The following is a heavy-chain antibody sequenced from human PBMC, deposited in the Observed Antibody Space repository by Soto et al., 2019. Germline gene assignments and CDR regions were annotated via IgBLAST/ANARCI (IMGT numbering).Heavy chain of an antibody. CDR3: AGGGVRGVITRTRDYYGMDV. J-gene: IGHJ6*02. CDR2: IYPGDSDT. CDR1: GYNFTSYW. D-gene: IGHD3-10*01. Sequence: GGSLKISCKGSGYNFTSYWIGRVRQMPGKGLEWMGIIYPGDSDTRYSPSFQGQVTISADKSISTAYLQWSSLKASDTAMYYCAGGGVRGVITRTRDYYGMDVWGQGTTVTVSS. V-gene: IGHV5-51*01.